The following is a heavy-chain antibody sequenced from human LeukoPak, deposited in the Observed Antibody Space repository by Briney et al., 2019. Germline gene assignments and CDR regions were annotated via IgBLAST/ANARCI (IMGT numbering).Heavy chain of an antibody. CDR1: GFTFSSYG. D-gene: IGHD6-19*01. CDR3: AKELSPEQWLVGRAFDY. J-gene: IGHJ4*02. CDR2: ISYDGSNK. Sequence: PGRSLRLSCAASGFTFSSYGMHWVRQAPGKGLEWVAVISYDGSNKYYADSVKGRFTISRDNSKNTLYLQMNSLRAEDTAVYYCAKELSPEQWLVGRAFDYWGQGTLVTVSS. V-gene: IGHV3-30*18.